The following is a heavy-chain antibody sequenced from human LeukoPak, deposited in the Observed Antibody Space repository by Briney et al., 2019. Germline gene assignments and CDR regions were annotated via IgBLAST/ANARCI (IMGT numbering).Heavy chain of an antibody. CDR3: ARGVVRKRAGAFDI. CDR2: IIPIFGTA. Sequence: GASVKVSCKASGGTFSSYAISWVRQAPGQGLEWMGGIIPIFGTANYAQKFQGRVTITTDESTSTAYMELSSLRSEDTAVYYCARGVVRKRAGAFDIWGQGTMVTVSS. J-gene: IGHJ3*02. CDR1: GGTFSSYA. V-gene: IGHV1-69*05. D-gene: IGHD2-21*01.